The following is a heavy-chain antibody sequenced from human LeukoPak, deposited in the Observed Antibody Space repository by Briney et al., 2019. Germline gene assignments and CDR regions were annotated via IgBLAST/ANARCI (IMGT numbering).Heavy chain of an antibody. CDR1: GFTFSSYG. V-gene: IGHV3-30*18. Sequence: GRSLRLSCAASGFTFSSYGMHWVRQAPGKGLEWVAVISYDGSNKYYADSVKGRFTISRDNSKNTLNLQMNSLRAEDTAVYDCAKELYYGSGSSVDYWGQGTLVTVSS. D-gene: IGHD3-10*01. J-gene: IGHJ4*02. CDR2: ISYDGSNK. CDR3: AKELYYGSGSSVDY.